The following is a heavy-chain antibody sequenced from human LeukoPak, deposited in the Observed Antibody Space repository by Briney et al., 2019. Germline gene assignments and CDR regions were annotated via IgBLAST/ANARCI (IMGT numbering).Heavy chain of an antibody. V-gene: IGHV4-30-4*01. CDR3: ARYQPPEENVVVVAATESQTFDY. CDR2: FYYSGSP. J-gene: IGHJ4*02. D-gene: IGHD2-15*01. CDR1: VGSISSGDYY. Sequence: SQTLFLTCTVSVGSISSGDYYWSWIRQPPGKGLEWIGYFYYSGSPYYKPSLKSRVNISVDTSKNQFSLKLSSVTAADTAVYYCARYQPPEENVVVVAATESQTFDYWGQGTLVTVSS.